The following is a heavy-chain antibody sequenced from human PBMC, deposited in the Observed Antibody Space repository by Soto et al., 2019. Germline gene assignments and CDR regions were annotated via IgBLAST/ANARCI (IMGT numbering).Heavy chain of an antibody. Sequence: EVQLLESGGGLVQPGGSLRLSCVASGFTFASYAMGWVRQAPGKGLEWVSVISGSGGSRYYADSVKGRFSISRDNSKSTLYLQMNSLRGEDTAIYYCAKGRRQFCSDGSCYSPFDYWGQGTLVTVSS. CDR1: GFTFASYA. CDR3: AKGRRQFCSDGSCYSPFDY. D-gene: IGHD2-15*01. V-gene: IGHV3-23*01. CDR2: ISGSGGSR. J-gene: IGHJ4*02.